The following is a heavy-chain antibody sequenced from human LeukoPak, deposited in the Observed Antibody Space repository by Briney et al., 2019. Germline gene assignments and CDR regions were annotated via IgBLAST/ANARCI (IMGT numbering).Heavy chain of an antibody. CDR2: ISWNSGSI. Sequence: GGSLRLSCAASGFTFDDYAMHWVRQAPGKGLEWVSGISWNSGSIGYADSVKGRFTISRDNAKNSPYLQMNSLRAEDTALYHCAREGFYYDSSGYTGAFDYWGQGTLVTVSS. D-gene: IGHD3-22*01. J-gene: IGHJ4*02. V-gene: IGHV3-9*01. CDR1: GFTFDDYA. CDR3: AREGFYYDSSGYTGAFDY.